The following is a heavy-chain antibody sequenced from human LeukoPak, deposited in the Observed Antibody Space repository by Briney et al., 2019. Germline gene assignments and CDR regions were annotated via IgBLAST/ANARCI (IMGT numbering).Heavy chain of an antibody. J-gene: IGHJ5*02. V-gene: IGHV4-4*07. Sequence: SETLSLTCTVSGGSISSYYWSWIRQPAGKGLGWIGRIYTSGSTNYNPSLKSRVTMSVDTSKNQFSLKLSSVTAADTAVYYCARDLVGYSGSYYDWFDPWGQGTLVTVSS. CDR2: IYTSGST. CDR1: GGSISSYY. CDR3: ARDLVGYSGSYYDWFDP. D-gene: IGHD1-26*01.